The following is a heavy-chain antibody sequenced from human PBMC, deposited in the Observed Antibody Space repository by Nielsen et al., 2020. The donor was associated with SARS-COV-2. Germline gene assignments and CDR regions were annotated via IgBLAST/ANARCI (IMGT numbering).Heavy chain of an antibody. CDR2: IYYSGST. Sequence: SETLSLTCSVSGGSISSYYWSWIRQPPGKGLEWIGYIYYSGSTKYNPSLKSRVTISVDTSKNQFSLKLSSVTAADTAVYYCARSGDDFWSGYSYYGMDVWGQGTTVTVSS. D-gene: IGHD3-3*01. CDR3: ARSGDDFWSGYSYYGMDV. CDR1: GGSISSYY. V-gene: IGHV4-59*01. J-gene: IGHJ6*02.